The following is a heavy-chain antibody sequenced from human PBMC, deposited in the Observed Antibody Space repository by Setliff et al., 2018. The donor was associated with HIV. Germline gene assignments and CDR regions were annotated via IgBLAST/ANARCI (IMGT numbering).Heavy chain of an antibody. CDR1: GYFISSGYY. J-gene: IGHJ6*02. Sequence: SETLSLTCAVSGYFISSGYYWGWIRQPPGKGLEWIGEIKHGGSANYNPSLKSRVTISVDGSTNQFSLKLGSVTAADTAVYYCARVRGRYYYHYAMDVWGQGTTVTVSS. V-gene: IGHV4-38-2*01. CDR3: ARVRGRYYYHYAMDV. CDR2: IKHGGSA. D-gene: IGHD3-10*01.